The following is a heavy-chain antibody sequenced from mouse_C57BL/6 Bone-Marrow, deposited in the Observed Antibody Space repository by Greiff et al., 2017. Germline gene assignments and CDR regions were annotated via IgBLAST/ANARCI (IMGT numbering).Heavy chain of an antibody. J-gene: IGHJ4*01. D-gene: IGHD1-1*01. CDR2: NYPGDGDT. CDR1: GYAFSSYW. V-gene: IGHV1-80*01. Sequence: VQLQQSGAELVKPGASVKISCKASGYAFSSYWMNWVKQRPGKGLEWIGQNYPGDGDTNYNGKFKGKATLTADKSSSTAYMQLSSLTSEDSAVYFCARGSTVRGPKGYWGQGTSVTVSS. CDR3: ARGSTVRGPKGY.